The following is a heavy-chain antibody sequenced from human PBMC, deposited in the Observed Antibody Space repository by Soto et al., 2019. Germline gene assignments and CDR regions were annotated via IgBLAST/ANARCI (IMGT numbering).Heavy chain of an antibody. CDR3: ATLKAGLLWFGEFTS. CDR1: GYTLISYA. Sequence: ASVKVSCKASGYTLISYAMHWVRQAPGQRLEWMGWINAGSGNTYYSQTFQGRVTMTEDTSTDTAYMELSSLRSEDTAVYYCATLKAGLLWFGEFTSWGQGTLVTVSS. V-gene: IGHV1-3*01. CDR2: INAGSGNT. D-gene: IGHD3-10*01. J-gene: IGHJ5*02.